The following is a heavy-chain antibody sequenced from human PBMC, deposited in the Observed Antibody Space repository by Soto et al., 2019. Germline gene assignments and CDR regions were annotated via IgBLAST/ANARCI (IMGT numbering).Heavy chain of an antibody. CDR2: IYYSGST. J-gene: IGHJ6*02. CDR1: GGSISSGDYY. V-gene: IGHV4-30-4*01. CDR3: ARYSVSYYYGMDV. Sequence: SETLSLTCTVSGGSISSGDYYWSWIRQPPGKGLEWIGYIYYSGSTYYNPSLKSRVTISVDTSKNPFSLKLSSVTAADTAVYYCARYSVSYYYGMDVWGQGTTVTVSS. D-gene: IGHD2-21*01.